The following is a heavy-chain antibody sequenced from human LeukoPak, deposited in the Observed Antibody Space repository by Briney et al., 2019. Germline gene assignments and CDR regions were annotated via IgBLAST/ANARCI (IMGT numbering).Heavy chain of an antibody. CDR1: GFTFSSYA. CDR3: AKGGAYYYDSSGYFSI. D-gene: IGHD3-22*01. Sequence: GGSLRLSCAASGFTFSSYAMSWVRQAPEKGLEWVSAISGSGGSTYYADSVNGRFTISRDNSKNTLYLQMNSLRAEDTAVYYCAKGGAYYYDSSGYFSIWGQGTMVTVSS. V-gene: IGHV3-23*01. CDR2: ISGSGGST. J-gene: IGHJ3*02.